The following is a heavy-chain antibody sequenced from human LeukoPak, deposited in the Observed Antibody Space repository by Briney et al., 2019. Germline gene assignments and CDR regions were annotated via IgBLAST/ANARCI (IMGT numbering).Heavy chain of an antibody. CDR1: GFTFSSYG. CDR2: ISYDGSNK. V-gene: IGHV3-30*03. J-gene: IGHJ4*02. Sequence: GSSLKLSCAASGFTFSSYGVHWVRQAPGKGLEWVAVISYDGSNKHYADSVKGRFTISRDNSKNTLYLQMNSLRAEDTAVYYCARGPELVDYWGQGTLVTVSS. D-gene: IGHD6-6*01. CDR3: ARGPELVDY.